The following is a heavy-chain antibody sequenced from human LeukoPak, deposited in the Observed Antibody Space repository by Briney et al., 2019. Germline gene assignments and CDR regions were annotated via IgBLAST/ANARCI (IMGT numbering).Heavy chain of an antibody. Sequence: GGSLRLSCAASGFTFRSYAMSWVRQAPGKGLEWVSAISGGGGSTYYADSVKGRFTISRDNSKNTLYLQMNSLRAEDTAVYYCAKDLGGSVLYYYYMDVWGKGTTVTVSS. V-gene: IGHV3-23*01. CDR3: AKDLGGSVLYYYYMDV. J-gene: IGHJ6*03. D-gene: IGHD3-3*01. CDR1: GFTFRSYA. CDR2: ISGGGGST.